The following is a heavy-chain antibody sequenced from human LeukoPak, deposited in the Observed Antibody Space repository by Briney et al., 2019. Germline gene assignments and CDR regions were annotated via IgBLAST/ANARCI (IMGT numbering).Heavy chain of an antibody. CDR1: GYMFTGYY. CDR2: INPNNGGT. Sequence: GASVKASCKASGYMFTGYYMYWVRQAPGQGLEWMGWINPNNGGTNYAQKFQGRVTMTRDTSISTAYMELSRLTSDDTAVYYCARNFGDFWSGNDYNWFDPWGQGTLVTVSS. D-gene: IGHD3-3*01. J-gene: IGHJ5*02. CDR3: ARNFGDFWSGNDYNWFDP. V-gene: IGHV1-2*02.